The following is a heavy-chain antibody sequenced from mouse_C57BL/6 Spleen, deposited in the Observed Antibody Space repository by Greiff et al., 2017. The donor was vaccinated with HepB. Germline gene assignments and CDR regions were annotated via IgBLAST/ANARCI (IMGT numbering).Heavy chain of an antibody. J-gene: IGHJ4*01. Sequence: EVKLQESGPGLVKPSQSLSLTCSVTGYSITSGYYWNWIRQFPGNKLEWMGYISYDGSNNYNPSLKNRISITRDTSKNQFFLKLNSVTTEDTATYYCASPFITTAMDYWGQGTSVTVSS. V-gene: IGHV3-6*01. CDR1: GYSITSGYY. CDR3: ASPFITTAMDY. CDR2: ISYDGSN. D-gene: IGHD1-1*01.